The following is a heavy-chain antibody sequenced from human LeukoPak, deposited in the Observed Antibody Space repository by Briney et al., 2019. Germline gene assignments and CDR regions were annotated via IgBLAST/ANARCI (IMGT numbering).Heavy chain of an antibody. CDR1: GFTFSSYA. V-gene: IGHV3-23*01. J-gene: IGHJ4*02. D-gene: IGHD4-11*01. CDR2: ISGSGGST. Sequence: GGSLRLSCAASGFTFSSYAMSWVRQAPGKGLEWVSAISGSGGSTYYADSVKGRFTISRDNSKNTLYLQMNSLRAEDTAVYYCAKYDSNYSDQMLIDYWGQGTLVTVSS. CDR3: AKYDSNYSDQMLIDY.